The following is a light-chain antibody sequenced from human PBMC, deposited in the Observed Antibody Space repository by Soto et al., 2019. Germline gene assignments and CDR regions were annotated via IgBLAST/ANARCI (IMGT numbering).Light chain of an antibody. CDR3: GSWDSSLNSYV. CDR2: DDN. V-gene: IGLV1-51*01. J-gene: IGLJ1*01. CDR1: SSNIGGNS. Sequence: QSVLTQPPSVSAAPGQKVTISCSGSSSNIGGNSVSWNQQLPDTAPKLLIYDDNKRPAGIPDRFSGSKSGTSATLGITGFHTGDEADYYCGSWDSSLNSYVFVTGTKVTVL.